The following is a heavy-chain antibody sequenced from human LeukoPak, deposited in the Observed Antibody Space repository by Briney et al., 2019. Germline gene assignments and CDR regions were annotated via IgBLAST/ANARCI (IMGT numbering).Heavy chain of an antibody. J-gene: IGHJ4*02. CDR1: GGSISSYY. Sequence: SETLSLTCAVYGGSISSYYWSWIRQPPGKGLEWIGEINHSGSTNYNPSLKSRVTISVDTSKNQFSLKLSSVTAEDTAVYYCARYHYDILTGYLGIDYWGQGTLVTVSS. D-gene: IGHD3-9*01. V-gene: IGHV4-34*01. CDR2: INHSGST. CDR3: ARYHYDILTGYLGIDY.